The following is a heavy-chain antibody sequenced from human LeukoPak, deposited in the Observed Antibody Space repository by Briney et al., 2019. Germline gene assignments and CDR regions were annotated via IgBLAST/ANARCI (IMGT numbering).Heavy chain of an antibody. Sequence: GGSLRLSCAASGFIFKNYAMAWVRQPPGKGLEWVSYISSSGSTIYYADSVKGRFTISRDNAKNSLYLKMNSLRAEDTAVYYCARALKNIATDAFDIWGQGTMVTVSS. CDR2: ISSSGSTI. CDR3: ARALKNIATDAFDI. J-gene: IGHJ3*02. CDR1: GFIFKNYA. V-gene: IGHV3-48*03. D-gene: IGHD5-12*01.